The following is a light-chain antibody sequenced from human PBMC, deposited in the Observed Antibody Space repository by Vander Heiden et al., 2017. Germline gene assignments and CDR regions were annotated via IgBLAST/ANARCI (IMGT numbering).Light chain of an antibody. Sequence: SLLTQPPLVSGALVQRIFISCTGRSSNIVAGYGVHWYQKRPGTAPKRLIYGNTNRPSGVPDRFSGSKSGTSASLAITGLQAEDEADYYCQSYDSSLSVVFGGGTKLTVL. J-gene: IGLJ2*01. CDR2: GNT. CDR3: QSYDSSLSVV. CDR1: SSNIVAGYG. V-gene: IGLV1-40*01.